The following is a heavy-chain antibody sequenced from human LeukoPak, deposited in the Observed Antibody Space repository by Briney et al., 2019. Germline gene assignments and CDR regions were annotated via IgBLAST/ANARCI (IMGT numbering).Heavy chain of an antibody. CDR3: AASSSSRYYYHYMDV. D-gene: IGHD6-6*01. CDR1: GFTFYDYA. CDR2: ISWNSGSI. J-gene: IGHJ6*03. Sequence: GGSLRLSCAASGFTFYDYAMHWVRQAPGKGLEWVAGISWNSGSIGYADSVKGRFTISRDNAKNSLYLQMNSLTAEDTALYYCAASSSSRYYYHYMDVWGKGTTVTVSS. V-gene: IGHV3-9*01.